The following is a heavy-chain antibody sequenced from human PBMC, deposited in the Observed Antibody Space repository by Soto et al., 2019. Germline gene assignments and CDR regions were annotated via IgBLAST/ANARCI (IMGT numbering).Heavy chain of an antibody. Sequence: QVQLVQSGAEVKKPGSSVKVSCKASGGTFSSYAISWVRQAPGQGLEWMGGIIPIFGTANYAQKFQGSVTITADESASAGYMELSSRRSEGTAVYYCARVPSRYYYYGMDDWGQGTTVTVSS. V-gene: IGHV1-69*12. J-gene: IGHJ6*02. CDR2: IIPIFGTA. CDR3: ARVPSRYYYYGMDD. D-gene: IGHD3-10*01. CDR1: GGTFSSYA.